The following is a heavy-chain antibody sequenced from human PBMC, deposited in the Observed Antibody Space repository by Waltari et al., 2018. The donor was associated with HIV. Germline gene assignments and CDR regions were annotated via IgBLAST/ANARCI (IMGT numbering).Heavy chain of an antibody. V-gene: IGHV3-64*07. CDR2: ITRKWADA. CDR3: ARGVYDSTAYRNYFDP. Sequence: EVQLVESGGALVQPGGSLRLSCAASGFTLDSYAMQWVRQTPGKGVEYGSKITRKWADAYYAESVECRFTISRDNSKNTLYLQMGSLRAEDVAVYYCARGVYDSTAYRNYFDPWGQGTLVTVSS. J-gene: IGHJ5*02. CDR1: GFTLDSYA. D-gene: IGHD3-22*01.